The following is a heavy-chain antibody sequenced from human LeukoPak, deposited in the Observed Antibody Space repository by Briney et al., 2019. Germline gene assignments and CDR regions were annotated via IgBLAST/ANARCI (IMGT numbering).Heavy chain of an antibody. CDR1: GYSFTSYW. V-gene: IGHV5-51*01. CDR2: IYPGDSDT. Sequence: GESLKISCKGSGYSFTSYWIGWVRQMPGKGLEWMGIIYPGDSDTRYSPSFQGQVTISADKSISTAYLQWSSLKASDTAMYYCARPKDIVVVPAAIPGAFDIWGQGTMVTVSS. D-gene: IGHD2-2*02. J-gene: IGHJ3*02. CDR3: ARPKDIVVVPAAIPGAFDI.